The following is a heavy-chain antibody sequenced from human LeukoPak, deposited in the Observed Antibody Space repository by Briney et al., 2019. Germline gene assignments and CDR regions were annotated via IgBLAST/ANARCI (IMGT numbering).Heavy chain of an antibody. CDR2: IFPGDSDS. V-gene: IGHV5-51*01. Sequence: GESLKISCKGSGYRLTSYWIGWVRQMPGKGLEWMGIIFPGDSDSRYSPSFQGQVTISADKSINTAYLQWSSLKASDTAMYLCARMRDAYPDYWGQGTLLTVSS. D-gene: IGHD5-24*01. J-gene: IGHJ4*02. CDR3: ARMRDAYPDY. CDR1: GYRLTSYW.